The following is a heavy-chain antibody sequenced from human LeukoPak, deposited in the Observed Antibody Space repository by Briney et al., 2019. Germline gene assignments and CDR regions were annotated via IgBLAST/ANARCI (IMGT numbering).Heavy chain of an antibody. V-gene: IGHV1-24*01. D-gene: IGHD2-2*01. CDR1: GYILTELS. J-gene: IGHJ4*02. Sequence: ASVKVSCKVSGYILTELSMHWVRQAPGKGLEWMGGFDPEDGETIYAQKFQGRVTMTEDTSTDTAYMELSSLRSEDTAVYYCATVGSWRGGSTSLFDYWGQGTLVTVSS. CDR3: ATVGSWRGGSTSLFDY. CDR2: FDPEDGET.